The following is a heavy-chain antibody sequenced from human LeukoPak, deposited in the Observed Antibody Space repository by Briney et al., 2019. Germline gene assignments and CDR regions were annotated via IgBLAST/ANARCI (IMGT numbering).Heavy chain of an antibody. Sequence: GGSLRLSCAVSGFTFSSYWMSWVRQAPGKGLEWVANIKQDGSEKYYVDSVKGRFTISRDNAKNSLYLQMNSLRAEDTAVYYCARVPLYSSGWYYFDYSGQGTLVTVSS. CDR2: IKQDGSEK. CDR1: GFTFSSYW. J-gene: IGHJ4*02. D-gene: IGHD6-19*01. V-gene: IGHV3-7*01. CDR3: ARVPLYSSGWYYFDY.